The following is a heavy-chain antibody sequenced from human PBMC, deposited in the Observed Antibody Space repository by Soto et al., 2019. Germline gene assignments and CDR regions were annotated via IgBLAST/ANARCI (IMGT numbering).Heavy chain of an antibody. D-gene: IGHD2-8*01. Sequence: QVQLVESGGGVVQPGRSLRLSCAASGFTFSSYAMHWVRQAPGKGLEWVAVISYDGSNKYYADSVKGRFTISRDNSKNTLYRKMYSLRAEETAVFFCAPSSMVYAFYWGQGKLVNVSS. CDR1: GFTFSSYA. J-gene: IGHJ4*02. CDR3: APSSMVYAFY. CDR2: ISYDGSNK. V-gene: IGHV3-30-3*01.